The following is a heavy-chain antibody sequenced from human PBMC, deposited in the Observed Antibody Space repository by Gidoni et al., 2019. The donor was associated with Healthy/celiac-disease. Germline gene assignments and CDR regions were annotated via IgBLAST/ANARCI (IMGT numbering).Heavy chain of an antibody. CDR1: GFTFSNAW. V-gene: IGHV3-15*07. D-gene: IGHD3-3*01. CDR3: TTEYYDFWSGYYTTFDY. CDR2: IKSKTDGGTT. J-gene: IGHJ4*02. Sequence: EVQLVESGGGLVKPGGSLRLSCAASGFTFSNAWMKWVRQAPGKGLEWVGRIKSKTDGGTTDYAAPVKGRFTISRDDSKNTLYLQMNSLKTEDTAVYYCTTEYYDFWSGYYTTFDYWGQGTLVTVSS.